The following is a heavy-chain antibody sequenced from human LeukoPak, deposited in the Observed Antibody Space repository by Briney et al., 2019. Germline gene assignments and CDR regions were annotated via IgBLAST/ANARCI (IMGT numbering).Heavy chain of an antibody. CDR1: GFTFSTYG. J-gene: IGHJ5*02. Sequence: GRSLRLSCAASGFTFSTYGMHWVRQAPGKGLEWVAVIWHDGSIKYYADSVKGRFTISRDNSKNTLYLQMNSLRAEDTAVYYCARVGIGWWATRGWFDPWGQGTLVTVSS. D-gene: IGHD1-26*01. CDR3: ARVGIGWWATRGWFDP. CDR2: IWHDGSIK. V-gene: IGHV3-33*01.